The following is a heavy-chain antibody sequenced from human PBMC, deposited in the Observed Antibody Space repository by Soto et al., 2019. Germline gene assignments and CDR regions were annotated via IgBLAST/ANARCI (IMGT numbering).Heavy chain of an antibody. Sequence: QLQLQESGPGLVKPSETLSLTCAVSGGSISSSSYYWGWIRQPPGKGLEWIGSIYYSGSTYYTPSLQSRVAISVDTSKNQFSLKLNAVTAADTAVYYCARLTVNIRTFYSGLKTHCFDYWGQGTLVTVSS. V-gene: IGHV4-39*01. D-gene: IGHD6-19*01. CDR1: GGSISSSSYY. J-gene: IGHJ4*02. CDR3: ARLTVNIRTFYSGLKTHCFDY. CDR2: IYYSGST.